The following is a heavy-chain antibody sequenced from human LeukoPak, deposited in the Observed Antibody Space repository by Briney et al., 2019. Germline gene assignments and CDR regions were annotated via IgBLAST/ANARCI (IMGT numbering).Heavy chain of an antibody. D-gene: IGHD2-2*02. V-gene: IGHV3-33*01. CDR2: IWYDGSNK. Sequence: PGGSLRFSCAASGFTFSSYGMHWVRQAPGKGLEWVAVIWYDGSNKYSADSVKGRFTISRDTSKNTLYLQMNSLRAEDTAVYYCAGAWGAVGVQRLGHFSSTSCYTAGYFDYWGQGTLVTASS. CDR3: AGAWGAVGVQRLGHFSSTSCYTAGYFDY. J-gene: IGHJ4*02. CDR1: GFTFSSYG.